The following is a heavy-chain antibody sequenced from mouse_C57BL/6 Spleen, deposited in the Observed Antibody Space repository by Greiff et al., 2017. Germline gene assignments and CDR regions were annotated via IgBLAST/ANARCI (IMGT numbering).Heavy chain of an antibody. CDR3: ARGIIYDGYLLDY. CDR2: INYDGSST. CDR1: GFTFSDYY. D-gene: IGHD2-3*01. J-gene: IGHJ2*01. V-gene: IGHV5-16*01. Sequence: EVQVVESEGGLVQPGSSMKLSCTASGFTFSDYYMAWVRQVPEKGLEWVANINYDGSSTYYLDSLKSRFIISRDNAKNILYLQMSSLKSEDTATYYCARGIIYDGYLLDYWGQGTTLTVSS.